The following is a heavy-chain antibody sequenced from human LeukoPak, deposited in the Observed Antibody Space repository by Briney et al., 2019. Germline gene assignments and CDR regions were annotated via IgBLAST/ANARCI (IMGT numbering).Heavy chain of an antibody. CDR1: GYTFTGCY. Sequence: ASVKVSCKASGYTFTGCYMHWVRQAPGQGLEWMGWINPNSGGTNYAQKFQGRVTMTRDTSISIVYMELSRLTSDDTAVYYCARVGFGVVVTVGFDYWGQGTLVTVSS. V-gene: IGHV1-2*02. D-gene: IGHD2-21*02. CDR2: INPNSGGT. CDR3: ARVGFGVVVTVGFDY. J-gene: IGHJ4*02.